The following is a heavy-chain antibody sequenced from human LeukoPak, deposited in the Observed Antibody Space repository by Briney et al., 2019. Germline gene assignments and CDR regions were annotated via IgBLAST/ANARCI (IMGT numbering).Heavy chain of an antibody. CDR1: GFTFSDYA. Sequence: GGSLRLSCTASGFTFSDYAMSWVRQAPVKGLEWAGFIRSKAYGGTREYAASGRGRFTVSRDDSKTIAYLQMNSLKTEDTAVYYCTRAQNMVRGVNPYYFDYWGQGTLVTVSA. CDR2: IRSKAYGGTR. V-gene: IGHV3-49*04. CDR3: TRAQNMVRGVNPYYFDY. J-gene: IGHJ4*02. D-gene: IGHD3-10*01.